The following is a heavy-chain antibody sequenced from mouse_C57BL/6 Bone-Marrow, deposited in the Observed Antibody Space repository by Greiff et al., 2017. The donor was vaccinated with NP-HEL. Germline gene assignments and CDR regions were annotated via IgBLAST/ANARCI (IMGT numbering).Heavy chain of an antibody. J-gene: IGHJ1*03. D-gene: IGHD2-10*02. V-gene: IGHV1-63*01. CDR3: ARRSIRGYFDV. Sequence: QVQLKESGAELVRPGTSVKMSCKASGYTFTNYWIGWAKQRPGHGLEWIGDIYPGGGYTNYNEKFKGKATLTADKSSSTAYMQFSSLTSEDSAIYYCARRSIRGYFDVWGTGTTVTVSS. CDR2: IYPGGGYT. CDR1: GYTFTNYW.